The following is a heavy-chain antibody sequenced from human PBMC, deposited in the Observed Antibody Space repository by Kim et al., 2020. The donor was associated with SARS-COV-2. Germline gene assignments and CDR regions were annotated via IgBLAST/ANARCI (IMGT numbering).Heavy chain of an antibody. J-gene: IGHJ4*02. V-gene: IGHV4-31*03. Sequence: SETLSLTCTVSGGSISSGGYYWSWIRQHPGKGLEWIGYIYYSGSTYYNPSLKSRVTISVDTSKNQFSLKLSSVTAADTAVYYCARGRVRGVTNRPFDYWGQGTLVTVSS. D-gene: IGHD3-10*01. CDR3: ARGRVRGVTNRPFDY. CDR2: IYYSGST. CDR1: GGSISSGGYY.